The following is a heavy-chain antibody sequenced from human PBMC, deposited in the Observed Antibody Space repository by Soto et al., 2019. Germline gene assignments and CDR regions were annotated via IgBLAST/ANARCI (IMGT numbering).Heavy chain of an antibody. J-gene: IGHJ5*02. CDR3: ASVPPRYDWLLPHNWFDP. Sequence: GGSLRLSCAASGFTFSSYAMSWVRQAPGKGLEWVSAISGSGGSTYYADSVKGRFTISRDNSKNTLYLQMNSLRAEDTAVYYCASVPPRYDWLLPHNWFDPWGQGTLVTVSS. D-gene: IGHD3-9*01. CDR2: ISGSGGST. V-gene: IGHV3-23*01. CDR1: GFTFSSYA.